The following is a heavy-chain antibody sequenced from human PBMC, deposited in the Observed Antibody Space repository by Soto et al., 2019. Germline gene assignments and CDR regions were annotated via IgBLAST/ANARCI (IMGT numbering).Heavy chain of an antibody. CDR1: GFTFSNAW. Sequence: GGSLRLSCAASGFTFSNAWMNWVRQAPGKGLEWVGRIKSKTDGGTTGYAAPVKGRFTISRDDSKNTLYLQMNSLKIEDSGVYYCASGTGKSDFDYWGLGILVTSPQ. CDR2: IKSKTDGGTT. V-gene: IGHV3-15*07. J-gene: IGHJ4*02. CDR3: ASGTGKSDFDY. D-gene: IGHD2-2*01.